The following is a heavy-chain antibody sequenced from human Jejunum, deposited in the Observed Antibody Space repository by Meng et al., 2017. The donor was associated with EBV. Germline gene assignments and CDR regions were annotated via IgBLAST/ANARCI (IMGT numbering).Heavy chain of an antibody. Sequence: GPLLDLWGELSKSGGSLRLSCTAAGFTFSSYAMNWVRQAPGKGLEWVSTISGGGDSTYYADSVKGQFTISRDNSMKTVYLQMNSLRAEDTAVYYCAKGGYDSSWSYLDYWGQGTLVTVSS. CDR1: GFTFSSYA. CDR2: ISGGGDST. D-gene: IGHD6-13*01. CDR3: AKGGYDSSWSYLDY. J-gene: IGHJ4*02. V-gene: IGHV3-23*01.